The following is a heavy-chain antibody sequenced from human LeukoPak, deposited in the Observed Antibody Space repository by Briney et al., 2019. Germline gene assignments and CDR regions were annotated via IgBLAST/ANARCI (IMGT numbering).Heavy chain of an antibody. V-gene: IGHV1-69*04. J-gene: IGHJ4*02. CDR1: GGTFSSYA. CDR2: IIPILGIA. Sequence: ASVKVSCKASGGTFSSYAISWVRQAAGQGLEWMGRIIPILGIANYAQKFQGRVTITADKSTSTAYMELSSLRSEDTAVYDCARVDTAMVIDYWGQGTLVTVSS. D-gene: IGHD5-18*01. CDR3: ARVDTAMVIDY.